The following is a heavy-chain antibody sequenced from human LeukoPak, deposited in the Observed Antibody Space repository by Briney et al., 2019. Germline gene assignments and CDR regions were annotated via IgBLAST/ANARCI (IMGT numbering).Heavy chain of an antibody. D-gene: IGHD3-16*01. V-gene: IGHV3-13*01. CDR1: GFTFSGFD. Sequence: TGGSLRLSCAASGFTFSGFDMHWVRQATGRGLEWVSSIASAGATFYVGSVRSPLTISRENAKNSLFRQMTSLRAGDTAVYYCVRGGHFGFDYWGQGTLVTVSS. CDR3: VRGGHFGFDY. J-gene: IGHJ4*02. CDR2: IASAGAT.